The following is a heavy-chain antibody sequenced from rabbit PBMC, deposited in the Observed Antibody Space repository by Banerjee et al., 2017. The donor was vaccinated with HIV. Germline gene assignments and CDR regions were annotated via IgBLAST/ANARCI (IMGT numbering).Heavy chain of an antibody. CDR2: IDAGSSGNT. V-gene: IGHV1S45*01. CDR3: ANTGSGDSTLFKL. CDR1: GFTLSSYC. D-gene: IGHD1-1*01. J-gene: IGHJ4*01. Sequence: QEQLEESGGDLVKPEGSLTLTCTASGFTLSSYCICWVRQAPGKGLEWIACIDAGSSGNTYYASWAKGRFTISKTSSTTVTLQMTSLTAADTATYFCANTGSGDSTLFKLWGQGTLVTVS.